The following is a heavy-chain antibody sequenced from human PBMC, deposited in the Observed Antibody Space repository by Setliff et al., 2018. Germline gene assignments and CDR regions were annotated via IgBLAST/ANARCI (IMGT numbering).Heavy chain of an antibody. CDR2: IIPILETT. Sequence: GASVKVSCKVSGGAFSNYGLSWVRQAPGQGLLWMGRIIPILETTNYAQNFQGRVSVTADESTRTAYMELSSLTFEDTAVYYCARWNGSGYFYYWGQGTGVTVS. J-gene: IGHJ4*02. D-gene: IGHD3-3*01. CDR3: ARWNGSGYFYY. V-gene: IGHV1-69*11. CDR1: GGAFSNYG.